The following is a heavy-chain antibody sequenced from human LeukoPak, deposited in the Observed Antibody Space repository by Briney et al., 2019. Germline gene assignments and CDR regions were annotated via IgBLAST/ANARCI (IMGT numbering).Heavy chain of an antibody. D-gene: IGHD6-13*01. CDR3: ARATYSSSWPYYFDY. CDR2: IYYSGST. Sequence: SETLSLTCTVSGGSISSSSYYWGWIRQPPGKGLEWIGYIYYSGSTNYNPSLKSRVTISVDTSKNQFSLKLSSVTAADTAVYYCARATYSSSWPYYFDYWGQGTLVTVSS. CDR1: GGSISSSSYY. J-gene: IGHJ4*02. V-gene: IGHV4-61*05.